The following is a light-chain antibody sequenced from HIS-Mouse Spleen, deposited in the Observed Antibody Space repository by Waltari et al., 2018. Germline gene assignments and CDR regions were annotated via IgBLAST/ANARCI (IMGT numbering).Light chain of an antibody. Sequence: SYELTQPPPVSVSPGQTARTTCSGAALPTKSAYWYQQKSGQAPVLVIYEDSKRPSGIPERFSGSSSGTMATLTISGAQVEDEADYYCYSTDSSGNHRVFGGGTKLTVL. J-gene: IGLJ2*01. V-gene: IGLV3-10*01. CDR3: YSTDSSGNHRV. CDR1: ALPTKS. CDR2: EDS.